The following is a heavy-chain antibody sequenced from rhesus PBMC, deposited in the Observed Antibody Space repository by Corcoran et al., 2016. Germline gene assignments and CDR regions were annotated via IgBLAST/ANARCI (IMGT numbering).Heavy chain of an antibody. CDR3: ASWVGANPGFDY. CDR2: IYGSGSST. Sequence: QLQLQESGPGLVKPSETLSVTCAVSGGSISSSYWSWIRQAPGKGLECIGYIYGSGSSTNYNPSLKGRVSLSVDTSKNQLSLKLSSVTAADTAVYYCASWVGANPGFDYWGQGVLVTVSS. CDR1: GGSISSSY. V-gene: IGHV4-169*02. D-gene: IGHD1-44*02. J-gene: IGHJ4*01.